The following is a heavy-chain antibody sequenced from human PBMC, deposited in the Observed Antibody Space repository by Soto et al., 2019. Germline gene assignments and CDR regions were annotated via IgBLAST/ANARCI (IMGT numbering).Heavy chain of an antibody. CDR3: ATYTEGIAVAGTWAFDY. Sequence: ASVKVSCKASGYTFTSYGISWVRQAPGQGLEWMGWISAYNGNTNYAQKLQGRVTMTTDTSTSTAYMELRSLRSDDTAVYYCATYTEGIAVAGTWAFDYWGQGTLVTVSS. V-gene: IGHV1-18*01. J-gene: IGHJ4*02. CDR2: ISAYNGNT. CDR1: GYTFTSYG. D-gene: IGHD6-19*01.